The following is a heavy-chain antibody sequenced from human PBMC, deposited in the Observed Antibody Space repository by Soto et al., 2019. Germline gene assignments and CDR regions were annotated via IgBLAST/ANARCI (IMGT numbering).Heavy chain of an antibody. CDR1: GFSFTNTW. CDR2: IKKQAEGRKA. V-gene: IGHV3-15*07. D-gene: IGHD2-15*01. Sequence: VQLVESGGGLVQSGESLRLSCAASGFSFTNTWMNWVRQAPGKGLEWVGRIKKQAEGRKADYATPVKGRFTISRDDSKNMVYLQMNSLKTEDTAVYYCSTDEYCSAGNCYSLFDYWGQGTLVTVSS. CDR3: STDEYCSAGNCYSLFDY. J-gene: IGHJ4*02.